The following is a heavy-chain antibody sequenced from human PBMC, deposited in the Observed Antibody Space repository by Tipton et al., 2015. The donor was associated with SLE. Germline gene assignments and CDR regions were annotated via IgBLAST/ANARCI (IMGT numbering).Heavy chain of an antibody. CDR1: GGSFSGYY. V-gene: IGHV4-34*01. D-gene: IGHD6-6*01. CDR3: ARGSSSPH. J-gene: IGHJ4*02. Sequence: TLSLTCAVYGGSFSGYYWSWIRQPPGKGLEWIGEIDHSGSTNYNPSLKSRVTISVDTSKNQFSLKLSSVTAADTAVYYCARGSSSPHWGQGTLVTVSS. CDR2: IDHSGST.